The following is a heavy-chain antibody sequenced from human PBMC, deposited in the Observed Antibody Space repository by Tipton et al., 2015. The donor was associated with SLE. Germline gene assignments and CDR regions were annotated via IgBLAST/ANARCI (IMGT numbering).Heavy chain of an antibody. D-gene: IGHD6-13*01. Sequence: GLVKPSETLSLTCAVYGGSFSGYYWSWIRQPPGKGLEWIGEINHSGSTNYNPSLKSRVTISVDTSKNQFSLKLSSVTAADTAVYYCARRKAAAGSFDYWGQGTLVTVSS. CDR1: GGSFSGYY. J-gene: IGHJ4*02. V-gene: IGHV4-34*01. CDR2: INHSGST. CDR3: ARRKAAAGSFDY.